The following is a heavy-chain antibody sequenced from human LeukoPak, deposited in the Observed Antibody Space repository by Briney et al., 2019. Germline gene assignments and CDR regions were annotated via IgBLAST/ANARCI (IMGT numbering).Heavy chain of an antibody. CDR1: GYSISSGYY. Sequence: PSETLSLTCAVSGYSISSGYYWGWIRQPPGKGPEWIGSIYHSGSTYYNPSLKSRVTISVDTSKNQFSLKLSSVTAADTAVYYCARVAYIGPHGKDAFDIWGQGTMVTVSS. CDR2: IYHSGST. V-gene: IGHV4-38-2*01. CDR3: ARVAYIGPHGKDAFDI. D-gene: IGHD2-15*01. J-gene: IGHJ3*02.